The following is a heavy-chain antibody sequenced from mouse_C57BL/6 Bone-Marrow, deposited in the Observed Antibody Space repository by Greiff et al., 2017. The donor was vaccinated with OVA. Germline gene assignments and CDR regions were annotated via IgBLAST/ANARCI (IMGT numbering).Heavy chain of an antibody. V-gene: IGHV1-4*01. J-gene: IGHJ2*01. D-gene: IGHD1-1*02. Sequence: QVQLQQSGAELARPGASVKMSCKASGYTFTSYTMHWVKQRPGQGLEWIGYINPSSGYTKYNQKFKDKATLTADKASSTAYRQLSSLTSEDSAVYYCARGGGTPYFDYGGQGPTLTVSS. CDR3: ARGGGTPYFDY. CDR2: INPSSGYT. CDR1: GYTFTSYT.